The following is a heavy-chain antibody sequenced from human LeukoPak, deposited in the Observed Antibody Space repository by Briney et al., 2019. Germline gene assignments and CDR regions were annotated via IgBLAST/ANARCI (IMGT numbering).Heavy chain of an antibody. J-gene: IGHJ4*02. CDR2: IYYSGST. D-gene: IGHD6-19*01. CDR3: ARASAASSGWYHFGY. Sequence: PSETLSLTCTASGGSISSSGYYWGWIRQPPGKGLEWIGYIYYSGSTNYNPSLKSRVTISVDTSKNQFSLKLSSVTAADTAVYYCARASAASSGWYHFGYWGQGTLVTVSS. V-gene: IGHV4-61*08. CDR1: GGSISSSGYY.